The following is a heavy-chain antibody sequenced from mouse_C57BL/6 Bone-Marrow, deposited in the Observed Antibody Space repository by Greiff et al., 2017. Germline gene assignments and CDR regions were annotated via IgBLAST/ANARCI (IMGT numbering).Heavy chain of an antibody. CDR3: ARIDGYLDY. Sequence: VQLQQSGPELVKPGASVKISCKASGYTFTDYYMNWVKQSHGKSLEWIGDINPNNGGTSYNQKFKGKATLTVDKSSSTAYMELRSLTSEDSAVYYCARIDGYLDYWGQGTTLTVSS. D-gene: IGHD2-3*01. V-gene: IGHV1-26*01. CDR1: GYTFTDYY. J-gene: IGHJ2*01. CDR2: INPNNGGT.